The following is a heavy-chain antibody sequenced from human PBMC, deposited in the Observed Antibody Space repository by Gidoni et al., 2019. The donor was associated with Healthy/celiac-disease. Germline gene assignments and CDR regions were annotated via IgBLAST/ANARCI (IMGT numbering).Heavy chain of an antibody. CDR3: AKAVLQLWSAPFDY. Sequence: ELQLLESGGGLVQPGGSLSLSCAAPVFTFSGYDISWVRQAPGKGLEWVSAISGSGGNTYYADSGKGRFTISRDNSKNTLYLQMNSLRAEDTAVYYCAKAVLQLWSAPFDYWGQGTLVTVSS. CDR1: VFTFSGYD. V-gene: IGHV3-23*01. CDR2: ISGSGGNT. D-gene: IGHD5-18*01. J-gene: IGHJ4*02.